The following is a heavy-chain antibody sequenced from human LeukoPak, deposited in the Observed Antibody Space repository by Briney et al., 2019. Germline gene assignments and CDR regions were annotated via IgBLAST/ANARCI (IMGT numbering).Heavy chain of an antibody. V-gene: IGHV1-18*01. CDR2: ISVHNGNT. D-gene: IGHD1-26*01. J-gene: IGHJ3*02. CDR1: GGTFSSYA. CDR3: ATDKPGVGAFDI. Sequence: ASVKVSCKASGGTFSSYAISWVRQAPGQGLEWMGWISVHNGNTNYAQKFQGRVTMTTDTSTSTAYLELRNLKSDDTAIYYCATDKPGVGAFDIWGQGTMVTVSS.